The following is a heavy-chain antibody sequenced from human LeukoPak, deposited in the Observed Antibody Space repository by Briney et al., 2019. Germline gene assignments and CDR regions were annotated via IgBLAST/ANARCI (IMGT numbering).Heavy chain of an antibody. J-gene: IGHJ6*02. CDR1: GFTFSSYA. Sequence: GGSLRLSCAASGFTFSSYAMHWVRQAPGKGLEWVAVISYDGSNKYYADSVKGRFTISRDNSKNTLYLQMNSLRAEDTAVYYCAREGSSNDNMDVWGQGTTVTVSS. V-gene: IGHV3-30*04. CDR3: AREGSSNDNMDV. CDR2: ISYDGSNK. D-gene: IGHD1-1*01.